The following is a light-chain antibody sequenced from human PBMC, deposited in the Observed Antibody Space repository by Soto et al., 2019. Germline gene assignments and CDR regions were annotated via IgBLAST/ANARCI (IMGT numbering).Light chain of an antibody. CDR3: AAWDDSLYGHV. CDR2: TTN. J-gene: IGLJ1*01. CDR1: SSNIGTSS. Sequence: QSVLTQPHSASGTPGQRVTISCSGSSSNIGTSSVHWFQQLPGTAPKLLISTTNQRPSGVPERFSGSKSGTSASLAISGLQSEDKAEYYCAAWDDSLYGHVFGTGTKVTVL. V-gene: IGLV1-44*01.